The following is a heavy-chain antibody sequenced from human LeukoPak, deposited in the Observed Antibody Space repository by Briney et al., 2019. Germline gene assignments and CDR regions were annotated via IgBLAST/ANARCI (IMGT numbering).Heavy chain of an antibody. D-gene: IGHD3-10*01. CDR2: ITSDSAFM. J-gene: IGHJ3*02. Sequence: GGSLRLSCAASGFNLKTYSINWVRQAPGKGLEWISYITSDSAFMYYADSVKGRFTISRDNAKNSVYLQMHSLRVEDTAVYYCARWGYYGSRRAFDIWGQGTMVTVSS. V-gene: IGHV3-48*01. CDR3: ARWGYYGSRRAFDI. CDR1: GFNLKTYS.